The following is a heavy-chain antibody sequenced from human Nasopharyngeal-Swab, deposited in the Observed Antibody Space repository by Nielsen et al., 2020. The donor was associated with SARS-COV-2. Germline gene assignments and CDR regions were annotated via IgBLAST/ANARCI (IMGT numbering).Heavy chain of an antibody. CDR2: ISWNSGTT. J-gene: IGHJ3*02. CDR1: GFIFDDSA. Sequence: SLPISCVASGFIFDDSAMHWVRQAPGKGLEWVSSISWNSGTTDYGASVQGRFTISRDNAENSVYLQMNSLRPEDTAFYYCAKETGTVPVAFDIWGQGTVVTVSS. V-gene: IGHV3-9*01. D-gene: IGHD1-7*01. CDR3: AKETGTVPVAFDI.